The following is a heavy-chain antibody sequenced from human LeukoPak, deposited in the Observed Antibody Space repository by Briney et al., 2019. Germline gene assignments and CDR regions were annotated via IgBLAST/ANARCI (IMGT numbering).Heavy chain of an antibody. D-gene: IGHD3-10*01. V-gene: IGHV5-51*01. CDR2: VYPGDSET. Sequence: GESLKISCKGSGYSFPNYWIAWVRQLPGKSVVWLGIVYPGDSETRYSPPFQGQVTISDDKSISTAYLQWSSMKSSDSAMYYCARTQYYYGSGSYSYYFDYWGQGTLVTVSS. CDR3: ARTQYYYGSGSYSYYFDY. J-gene: IGHJ4*02. CDR1: GYSFPNYW.